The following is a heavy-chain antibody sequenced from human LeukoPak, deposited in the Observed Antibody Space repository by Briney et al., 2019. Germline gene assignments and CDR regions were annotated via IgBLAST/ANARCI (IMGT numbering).Heavy chain of an antibody. CDR2: ISSSSSYI. V-gene: IGHV3-21*04. D-gene: IGHD6-13*01. CDR3: AKDLGIAAAGTSVKFDY. J-gene: IGHJ4*02. Sequence: PGGSLRLSCAASGFTFSSYSMNWVRQAPGKGLEWVSSISSSSSYIYYADSVKGRFTISRDNSKNTLYLQMNSLRAEDTAVYYCAKDLGIAAAGTSVKFDYWGQGTLVTVSS. CDR1: GFTFSSYS.